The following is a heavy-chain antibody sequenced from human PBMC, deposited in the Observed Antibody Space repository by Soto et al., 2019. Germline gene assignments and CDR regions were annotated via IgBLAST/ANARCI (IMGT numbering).Heavy chain of an antibody. CDR1: GFSFTTAGVA. V-gene: IGHV2-5*01. D-gene: IGHD5-12*01. CDR3: AQSDGGYEIIYFDF. CDR2: IYSNDDR. Sequence: QITLQESGPTLVKPTQTLTLTCTFSGFSFTTAGVAVGWIRQTPGGALEWLTLIYSNDDRRFSPSLKTRLTTTGDTSKHHAVLSLTNVDPGDTATYFCAQSDGGYEIIYFDFWGQGIPVTVSS. J-gene: IGHJ4*02.